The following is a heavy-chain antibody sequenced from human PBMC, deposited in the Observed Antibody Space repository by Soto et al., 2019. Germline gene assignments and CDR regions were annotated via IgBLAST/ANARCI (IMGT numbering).Heavy chain of an antibody. D-gene: IGHD3-3*01. Sequence: QVQLVESGGGVVQPGRSLRLSCAASGFTFSSHGMHWVRQAPGKGLEWVAVVSNDGINTYYADSVKGRFTISRDNSKNTLYLQMNSLRAEDTAVYYCAKDQAGDDDFWSGQDYWGQGTLVTVSS. CDR3: AKDQAGDDDFWSGQDY. CDR2: VSNDGINT. CDR1: GFTFSSHG. V-gene: IGHV3-30*18. J-gene: IGHJ4*02.